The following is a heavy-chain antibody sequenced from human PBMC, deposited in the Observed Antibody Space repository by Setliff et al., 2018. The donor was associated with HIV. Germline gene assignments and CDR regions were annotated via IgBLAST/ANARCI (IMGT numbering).Heavy chain of an antibody. J-gene: IGHJ6*02. CDR1: GDTFSNYA. D-gene: IGHD2-2*01. V-gene: IGHV1-69*05. CDR2: IIPIFGTA. Sequence: SVKVSCKASGDTFSNYAISWVRQAPGQGLEWMGGIIPIFGTASHAQKFQGRVTITRDTSASTAYMELSSLRFEDTAMYYCASAYCSSTGCYVRWGNGMDVWGQGTTVTVSS. CDR3: ASAYCSSTGCYVRWGNGMDV.